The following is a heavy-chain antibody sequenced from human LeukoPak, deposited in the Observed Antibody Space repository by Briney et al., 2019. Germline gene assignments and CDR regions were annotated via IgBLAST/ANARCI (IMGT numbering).Heavy chain of an antibody. CDR3: ARPRFSVTMVRGGTVYFDY. Sequence: ASVTVSCKASGYTFTSYGISWVRQAPGQGLEWMGWISAYNGNTNYAQKLQGRVTMTTDTSTSTAYMELRSLRSDDTAVYYCARPRFSVTMVRGGTVYFDYWGQGTLVTVSS. D-gene: IGHD3-10*01. CDR2: ISAYNGNT. CDR1: GYTFTSYG. V-gene: IGHV1-18*01. J-gene: IGHJ4*02.